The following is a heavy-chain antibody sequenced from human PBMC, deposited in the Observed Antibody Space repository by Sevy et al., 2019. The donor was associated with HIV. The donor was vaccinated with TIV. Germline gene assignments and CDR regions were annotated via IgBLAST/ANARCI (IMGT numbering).Heavy chain of an antibody. D-gene: IGHD2-15*01. V-gene: IGHV1-2*02. CDR1: GYTFTGHY. CDR3: ARVFPYCSGGSCYSPYDAFDI. CDR2: INPNSGST. J-gene: IGHJ3*02. Sequence: ASVKVSCKASGYTFTGHYMHWVRQAPGQGLEWMGWINPNSGSTDYAQKFQGRVTLTRDTSISTAYVELSRLTSDDTAVYYCARVFPYCSGGSCYSPYDAFDIWGQGTMVTVSS.